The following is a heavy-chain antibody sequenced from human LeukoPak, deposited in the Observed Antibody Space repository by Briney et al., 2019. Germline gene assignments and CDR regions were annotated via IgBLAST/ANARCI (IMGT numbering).Heavy chain of an antibody. CDR3: ARDRGVVPAANEWDYYYYGMDV. CDR1: GGTSSSYA. J-gene: IGHJ6*04. V-gene: IGHV1-69*06. D-gene: IGHD2-2*01. Sequence: ASVTVSCKASGGTSSSYAISWVRQAPGQGLEWMGGIIPIFGTANYAQKFQGRVTITADKSTSTAYMELSSLRSEDTAVYYCARDRGVVPAANEWDYYYYGMDVWGKGTTVTVSS. CDR2: IIPIFGTA.